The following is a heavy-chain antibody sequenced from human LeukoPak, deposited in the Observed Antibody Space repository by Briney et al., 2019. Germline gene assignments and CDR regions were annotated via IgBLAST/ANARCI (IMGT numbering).Heavy chain of an antibody. CDR3: ARGRRSIAAAGILNWFDP. J-gene: IGHJ5*02. CDR2: INPNSGGT. Sequence: GASVKVSCKASGYTFTGYYMHWVRQAPGQGLEWMGWINPNSGGTNYAQKFQGRVTMTRDTSISTAYMELSRLRSDDTAVYYCARGRRSIAAAGILNWFDPWGQGTLVTVSS. V-gene: IGHV1-2*02. D-gene: IGHD6-13*01. CDR1: GYTFTGYY.